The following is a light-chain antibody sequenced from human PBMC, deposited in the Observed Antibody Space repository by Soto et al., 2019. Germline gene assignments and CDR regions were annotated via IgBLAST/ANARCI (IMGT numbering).Light chain of an antibody. J-gene: IGLJ1*01. CDR3: SSYTTDSTYV. CDR1: SSDVGGYNY. Sequence: QSALTQPASVSGSRGQSITISCTGTSSDVGGYNYVSWYQEHPGKAPKLMIYDVSNRPSGVSNRFSGSKSGNTASLTISGLQAEDEADYYCSSYTTDSTYVFGTGTKLTVL. CDR2: DVS. V-gene: IGLV2-14*01.